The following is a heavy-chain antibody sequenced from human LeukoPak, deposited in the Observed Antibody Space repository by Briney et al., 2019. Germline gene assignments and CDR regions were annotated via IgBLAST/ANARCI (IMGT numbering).Heavy chain of an antibody. CDR3: AKDSSVYYYDSRSLDY. J-gene: IGHJ4*02. CDR1: GFTFSSYA. D-gene: IGHD3-22*01. V-gene: IGHV3-23*01. CDR2: ISGRGDST. Sequence: PGGSLRLSCAASGFTFSSYAMSWVRQAPGKGREWVSGISGRGDSTYYAASVKGRFTISRDNSKNTLYLQMNSLRPEDTAEYYCAKDSSVYYYDSRSLDYWGQGTLVTVSS.